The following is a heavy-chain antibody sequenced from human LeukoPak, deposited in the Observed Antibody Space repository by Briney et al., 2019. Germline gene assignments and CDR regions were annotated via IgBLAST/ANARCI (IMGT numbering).Heavy chain of an antibody. J-gene: IGHJ4*02. D-gene: IGHD6-19*01. CDR3: AKDITFIAVAGTGFDY. CDR1: GFTFDDYA. CDR2: ISGDGGST. Sequence: PGGSPRLSCAASGFTFDDYAMHWVRQAPGKGLEWVSLISGDGGSTYYADSVKGRFTISRDNSKNSLYLQMNSLRTEDTALYYCAKDITFIAVAGTGFDYWGQGTLVTVSS. V-gene: IGHV3-43*02.